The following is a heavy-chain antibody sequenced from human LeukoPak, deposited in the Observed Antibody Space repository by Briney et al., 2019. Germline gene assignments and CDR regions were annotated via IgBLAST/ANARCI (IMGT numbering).Heavy chain of an antibody. CDR2: ISVSSGSTK. Sequence: GGSLRLSCAASGFTFSSYEMNWVRQAPGKGLEWLSYISVSSGSTKKYADSVQGRFTISRDNAKNSLYLQMTSLRAEDTALYYCAKDIGTGSYYHFDYWGQGTLVTVSS. J-gene: IGHJ4*02. D-gene: IGHD1-26*01. CDR1: GFTFSSYE. CDR3: AKDIGTGSYYHFDY. V-gene: IGHV3-48*03.